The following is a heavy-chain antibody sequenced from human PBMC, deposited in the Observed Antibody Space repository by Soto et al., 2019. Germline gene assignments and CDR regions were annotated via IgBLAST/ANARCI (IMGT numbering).Heavy chain of an antibody. V-gene: IGHV3-74*01. CDR1: GFTFSSYW. D-gene: IGHD3-3*01. Sequence: EVQLVESGGGLVQPGGSLRLSCAASGFTFSSYWMHWVRQAPGKGLVWVSRINSDGSSTSYADSVKGRFTISRDNAKNTLYLQMNSLRAEDTAVYYCARGSYDFWSGYLEPYYYGMDVWGQGTTVTVSS. J-gene: IGHJ6*02. CDR2: INSDGSST. CDR3: ARGSYDFWSGYLEPYYYGMDV.